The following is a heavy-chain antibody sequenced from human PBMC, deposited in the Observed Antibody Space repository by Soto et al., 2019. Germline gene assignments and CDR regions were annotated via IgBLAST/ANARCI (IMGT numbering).Heavy chain of an antibody. CDR1: GGSVSSGSYY. Sequence: KPSETLSLTCTVSGGSVSSGSYYWSWIRQPPGKGLEWIGYIYYSGSTNYNPSLKSRVTISVDTSKNQFSLKLSSVTAADTAVYYCAREVGAIRYFDLWGRGTLVTVSS. J-gene: IGHJ2*01. CDR2: IYYSGST. D-gene: IGHD1-26*01. CDR3: AREVGAIRYFDL. V-gene: IGHV4-61*01.